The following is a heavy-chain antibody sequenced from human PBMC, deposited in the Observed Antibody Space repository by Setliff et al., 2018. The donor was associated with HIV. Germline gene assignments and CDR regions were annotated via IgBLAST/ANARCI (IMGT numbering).Heavy chain of an antibody. CDR1: GFTFSSFS. CDR2: INGNGQTT. CDR3: VRDFEYWSGVFVWGYFHF. D-gene: IGHD3-3*01. Sequence: GESLKLSCSSYGFTFSSFSMHWVRQAPGKGLQYVAGINGNGQTTYYGDSVKGRSTISRDNSKNTLSLQLNSLRPEDTAMYHCVRDFEYWSGVFVWGYFHFWGQGTPVTVSS. J-gene: IGHJ4*02. V-gene: IGHV3-64D*08.